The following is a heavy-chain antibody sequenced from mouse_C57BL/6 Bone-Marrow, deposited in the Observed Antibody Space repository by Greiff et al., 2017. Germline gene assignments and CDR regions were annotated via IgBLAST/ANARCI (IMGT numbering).Heavy chain of an antibody. CDR2: IWSGGST. CDR3: ARNGNGYYRAWFAY. D-gene: IGHD2-3*01. J-gene: IGHJ3*01. Sequence: VQLKESGPGLVQPSQSLSITCTVSGFSLTSYGVHWVRQSPGKGLEWLGVIWSGGSTDYNAAFISRLSISKDNSKSQVFFKMNSLQADDTAIYYCARNGNGYYRAWFAYWGQGTLVTVSA. V-gene: IGHV2-2*01. CDR1: GFSLTSYG.